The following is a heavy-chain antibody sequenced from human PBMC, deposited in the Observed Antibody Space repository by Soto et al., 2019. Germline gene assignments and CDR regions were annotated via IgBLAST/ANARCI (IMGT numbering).Heavy chain of an antibody. D-gene: IGHD2-15*01. V-gene: IGHV4-31*03. J-gene: IGHJ4*02. Sequence: QVQLQESGPGLVKPSQTLSLTCTVSGGSISSGGYYWSWIRQHPGKGLEWIGYIYYSGSTYYNPSRKSRVXXSXDXXKNQFSLKLSSVTAADTAVYYCARGSVVAATLFDYWGQGTLVTVSS. CDR1: GGSISSGGYY. CDR2: IYYSGST. CDR3: ARGSVVAATLFDY.